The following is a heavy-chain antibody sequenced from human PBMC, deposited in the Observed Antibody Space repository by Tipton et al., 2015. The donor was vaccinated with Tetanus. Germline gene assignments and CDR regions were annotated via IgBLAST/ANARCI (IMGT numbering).Heavy chain of an antibody. CDR2: ITNDGKFQ. CDR3: AREGSNTWYYFDY. V-gene: IGHV3-30*03. D-gene: IGHD2-15*01. CDR1: GFSFSSYG. J-gene: IGHJ4*02. Sequence: SLRLSCAASGFSFSSYGMHWVRQAPSKGLDWVAYITNDGKFQYYADSVKGRFTISRDNSKSTFHLQLNSLRVDDTAVYYCAREGSNTWYYFDYWGQGARVAVSS.